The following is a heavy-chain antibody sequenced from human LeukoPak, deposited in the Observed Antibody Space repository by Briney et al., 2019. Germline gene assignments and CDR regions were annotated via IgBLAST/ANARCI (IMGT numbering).Heavy chain of an antibody. CDR2: IYYSGST. CDR3: ARTVKRYYYYYYMDV. J-gene: IGHJ6*03. Sequence: PSETLSLTCTVSGGSISSYYWSWIRQPPGKGLEWIGYIYYSGSTNYNPSLKSRVTISVDTSKNQFSLKLSSVTAADTAVYYCARTVKRYYYYYYMDVWGKGTTVTVSS. V-gene: IGHV4-59*08. D-gene: IGHD1-1*01. CDR1: GGSISSYY.